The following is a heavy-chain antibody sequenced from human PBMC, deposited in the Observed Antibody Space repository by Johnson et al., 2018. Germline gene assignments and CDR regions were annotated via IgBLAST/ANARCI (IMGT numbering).Heavy chain of an antibody. V-gene: IGHV3-33*01. CDR1: GFTFSSDG. D-gene: IGHD4-17*01. Sequence: QVQLVQSGGGVVQPGRSLRLSCAASGFTFSSDGLHWVRQAPGKGLEWVAVIWYDGSNKYYADSVQGRLTISRDNSKNTKYMQMNSLRAEDTAVYYCAREVTTGTFDIGGQGTMVTVSS. CDR3: AREVTTGTFDI. CDR2: IWYDGSNK. J-gene: IGHJ3*02.